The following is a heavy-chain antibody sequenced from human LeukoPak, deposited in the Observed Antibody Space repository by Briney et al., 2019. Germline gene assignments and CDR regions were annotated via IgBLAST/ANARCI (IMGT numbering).Heavy chain of an antibody. V-gene: IGHV3-21*01. CDR2: ISSSSSYI. CDR1: GFTFSSYS. Sequence: GGSLRLSCAASGFTFSSYSMNWVRQAPGKGLEWVSSISSSSSYIYYADSVEGRFTISRDNAKNPLYLQMNSLRAEDTAVYYCARSFLSIAAAATDYWGQGTLVTVSS. CDR3: ARSFLSIAAAATDY. J-gene: IGHJ4*02. D-gene: IGHD6-13*01.